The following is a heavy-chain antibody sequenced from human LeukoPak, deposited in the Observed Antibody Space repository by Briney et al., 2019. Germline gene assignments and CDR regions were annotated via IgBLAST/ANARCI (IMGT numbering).Heavy chain of an antibody. CDR3: AKASGSGDYSAFDM. J-gene: IGHJ3*02. Sequence: ASVKVSCKASGYTFTGYYIQWVRQAPGQGLEWMGWINPNIGGTNYAQKFQGRITMTRDKSSSTVYMDLSSLTSEDRVLYLCAKASGSGDYSAFDMWGQGTMVTVST. CDR1: GYTFTGYY. V-gene: IGHV1-2*02. D-gene: IGHD4-17*01. CDR2: INPNIGGT.